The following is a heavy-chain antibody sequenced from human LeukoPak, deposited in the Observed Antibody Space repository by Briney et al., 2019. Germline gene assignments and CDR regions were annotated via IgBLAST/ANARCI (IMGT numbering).Heavy chain of an antibody. CDR3: ARDGSPGAFDI. V-gene: IGHV3-64*01. Sequence: PGGCLRLACAASGFTFSSYGMEWVRQAPGKGREYVSAILSKGGSTYYANSAKGRFTISRDNSKNTLYLQMGSLRAEHMAVYYCARDGSPGAFDIWGQGTMVTVSS. D-gene: IGHD1-14*01. J-gene: IGHJ3*02. CDR2: ILSKGGST. CDR1: GFTFSSYG.